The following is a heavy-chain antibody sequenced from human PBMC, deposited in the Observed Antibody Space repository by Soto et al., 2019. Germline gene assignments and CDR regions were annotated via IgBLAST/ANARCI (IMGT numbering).Heavy chain of an antibody. J-gene: IGHJ4*02. CDR3: ARGGLMSLYYFDY. CDR1: GFTFSNYD. D-gene: IGHD2-15*01. Sequence: EVQLVESGGGLVQPGGSLRLSCAASGFTFSNYDMHCVRQVTGKGLEWVSTIGTAGDTYYPGSVKGRFTISRENAKNSLYLQMNSLRAEDTAVYYCARGGLMSLYYFDYWGQGTLVTVSS. V-gene: IGHV3-13*01. CDR2: IGTAGDT.